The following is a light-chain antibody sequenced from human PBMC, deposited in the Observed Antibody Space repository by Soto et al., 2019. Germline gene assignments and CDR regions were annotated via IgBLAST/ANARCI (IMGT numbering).Light chain of an antibody. CDR3: QQYEAVVT. J-gene: IGKJ1*01. CDR1: QSVSSSH. Sequence: EIVLTQSPGTLSLPPGERATLSCRASQSVSSSHLAWYQQKPGQAPRLLISGASSRATGIPDRFTGSGSGTDVTLTISRLEPDDVAVYYCQQYEAVVTFGQGTKVEI. V-gene: IGKV3-20*01. CDR2: GAS.